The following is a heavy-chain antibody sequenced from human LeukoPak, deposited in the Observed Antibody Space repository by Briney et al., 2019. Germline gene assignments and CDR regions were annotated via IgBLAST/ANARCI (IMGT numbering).Heavy chain of an antibody. CDR1: GFTFSSYE. Sequence: GGSLSLSCAASGFTFSSYEMNGVRQAPGKGLEGVSYIISIGSHIYYADSAQRRFTISRDNAKNPLYLQMNSLRAEDTAVYYCARDLITIFGVATGGLDYWGQGTLVTVSS. J-gene: IGHJ4*02. CDR3: ARDLITIFGVATGGLDY. D-gene: IGHD3-3*01. CDR2: IISIGSHI. V-gene: IGHV3-48*03.